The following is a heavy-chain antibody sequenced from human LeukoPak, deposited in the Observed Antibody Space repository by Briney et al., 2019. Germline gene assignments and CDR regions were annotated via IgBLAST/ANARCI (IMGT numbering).Heavy chain of an antibody. CDR3: ARDKYSSSWYVSDY. V-gene: IGHV3-7*01. D-gene: IGHD6-13*01. CDR1: GFTFSSYW. CDR2: IKQDGSEK. Sequence: PGGSLRLSCAASGFTFSSYWMSWVRQAPGKGLEWVANIKQDGSEKYYVDSVKGRFTISRDNAKNPLYLQMNSLRAEDTAVYYCARDKYSSSWYVSDYWGQGTLVTVSS. J-gene: IGHJ4*02.